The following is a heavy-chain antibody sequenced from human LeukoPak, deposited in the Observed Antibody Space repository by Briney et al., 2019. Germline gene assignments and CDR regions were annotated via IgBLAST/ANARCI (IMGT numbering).Heavy chain of an antibody. CDR2: ISSSGSTI. J-gene: IGHJ5*02. CDR3: ARSPSGTMIRFDP. Sequence: GGSLRLSCAASGSTFTFYAMSWVRQAPGKGLEWVSYISSSGSTIYYADSVKGRFTISRDNAKNSLYLQMNSPRAEDTAVYYCARSPSGTMIRFDPWGQGTLVTVSS. D-gene: IGHD3-22*01. CDR1: GSTFTFYA. V-gene: IGHV3-11*04.